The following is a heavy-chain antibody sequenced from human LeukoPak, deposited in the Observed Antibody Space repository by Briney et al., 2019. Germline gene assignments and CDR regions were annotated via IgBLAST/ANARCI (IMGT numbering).Heavy chain of an antibody. V-gene: IGHV5-51*01. CDR1: GYSFTNYC. J-gene: IGHJ3*02. D-gene: IGHD3-10*01. CDR3: ARRGWGFGEPKRDHDTFDI. Sequence: GESLKISCKGSGYSFTNYCIAWVRQMPGQGLEWMAIIYPGDSDARYSPSFQGQVTISLDQSISTTYLRLSRLNTSDTDMYSRARRGWGFGEPKRDHDTFDIWGQGRMVTVCS. CDR2: IYPGDSDA.